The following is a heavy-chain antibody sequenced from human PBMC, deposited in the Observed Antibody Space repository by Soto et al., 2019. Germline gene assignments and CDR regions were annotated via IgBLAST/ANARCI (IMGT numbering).Heavy chain of an antibody. D-gene: IGHD2-2*01. Sequence: PGGSLRLSCAASGFTFSGFGMHWVRQAPGKGLEWVSLIWYDGSKKSYGDSVKGRFTISRDNSRNTLYLQTNSLRAEDTAVYYCAKERIPAAIFNYYYGVDVGGQGTTVTVSS. J-gene: IGHJ6*02. CDR1: GFTFSGFG. CDR2: IWYDGSKK. V-gene: IGHV3-33*06. CDR3: AKERIPAAIFNYYYGVDV.